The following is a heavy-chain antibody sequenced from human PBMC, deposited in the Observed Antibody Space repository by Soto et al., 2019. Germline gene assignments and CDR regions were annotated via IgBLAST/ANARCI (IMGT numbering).Heavy chain of an antibody. J-gene: IGHJ4*02. CDR1: GFTFSNAW. V-gene: IGHV3-15*01. CDR3: TTDDPINRN. Sequence: EVQLVESGGGLVKPGGSLRLSCVASGFTFSNAWMSWVRQAPGKGLEWVGRIKSKSDGETTDYAAPVKGRFTVSREDSRNTVYLQMNSLNSEDTAMYYCTTDDPINRNWGQGTLVTVSS. CDR2: IKSKSDGETT.